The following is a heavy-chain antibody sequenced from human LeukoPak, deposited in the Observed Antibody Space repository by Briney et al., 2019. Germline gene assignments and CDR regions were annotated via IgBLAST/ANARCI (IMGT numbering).Heavy chain of an antibody. CDR1: GGSISSYY. CDR2: IYYSGTT. J-gene: IGHJ4*02. Sequence: SETLSLTCTVSGGSISSYYWSWIRQPPGKGLEWIGYIYYSGTTNYNPSLKSRVTISVDTSKNQFSLKLSSVTAADTAVYYCARGRLYCTNGVCYQEFDYWGQGTLVTVSS. D-gene: IGHD2-8*01. V-gene: IGHV4-59*12. CDR3: ARGRLYCTNGVCYQEFDY.